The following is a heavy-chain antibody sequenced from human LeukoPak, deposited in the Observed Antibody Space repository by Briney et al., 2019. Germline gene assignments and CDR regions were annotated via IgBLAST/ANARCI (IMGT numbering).Heavy chain of an antibody. D-gene: IGHD5-24*01. CDR3: ARVDGYNSFDY. CDR2: INHSGST. CDR1: GFTFSDYY. J-gene: IGHJ4*02. V-gene: IGHV4-34*01. Sequence: PWGVLRLSCAASGFTFSDYYMSWIRQPPGKGLEWIGEINHSGSTNYNPSLKSRVTISVDTSKNQFSLKLSSVTAADTAVYYCARVDGYNSFDYWGQGTLVTVSS.